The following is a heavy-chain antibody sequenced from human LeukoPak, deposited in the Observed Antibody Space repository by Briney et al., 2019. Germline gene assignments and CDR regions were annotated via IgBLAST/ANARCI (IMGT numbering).Heavy chain of an antibody. CDR2: MNPNSGNT. D-gene: IGHD6-6*01. CDR1: GYTFTGYY. CDR3: ARTTASSSDFDY. V-gene: IGHV1-8*03. J-gene: IGHJ4*02. Sequence: ASVKVSCKASGYTFTGYYMHWVRQAPGQGLEWMGWMNPNSGNTGYAQKFQGRVTITRNTSISTAYMELSSLRSEDTAVYYCARTTASSSDFDYWGQGTLVTVSS.